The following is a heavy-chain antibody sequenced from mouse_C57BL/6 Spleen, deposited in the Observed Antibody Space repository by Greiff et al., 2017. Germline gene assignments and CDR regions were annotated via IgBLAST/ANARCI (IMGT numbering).Heavy chain of an antibody. CDR2: IHPNYGTT. J-gene: IGHJ4*01. CDR3: EREGYYGSRYYAMDY. Sequence: EVQLQQPGPELVKPGASVKVSCKASGYSFTGYNMNWVKQSHGKSLEWIGGIHPNYGTTSYNQKFKGKATLTVDLSSSTDYLQLNSLTSEDSAVEYCEREGYYGSRYYAMDYWGQGTSVTVSS. V-gene: IGHV1-39*01. CDR1: GYSFTGYN. D-gene: IGHD1-1*01.